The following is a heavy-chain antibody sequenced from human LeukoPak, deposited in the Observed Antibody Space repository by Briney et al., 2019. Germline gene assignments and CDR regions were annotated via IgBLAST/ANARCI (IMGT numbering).Heavy chain of an antibody. Sequence: TSETLSLTCAVSGASISGSGYYLGWIRQPPGKGLEWIGYIYYSGSTNYNPSLKSRLTISVDTSKNQFSLKLTSVTAADTAVYYCAREVAAAGTLWFDSWGRGTLVTVSS. CDR3: AREVAAAGTLWFDS. CDR2: IYYSGST. J-gene: IGHJ5*01. D-gene: IGHD6-13*01. CDR1: GASISGSGYY. V-gene: IGHV4-61*08.